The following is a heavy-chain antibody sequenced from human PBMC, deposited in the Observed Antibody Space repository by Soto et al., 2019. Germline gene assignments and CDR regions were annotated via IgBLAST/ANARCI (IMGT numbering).Heavy chain of an antibody. J-gene: IGHJ4*02. Sequence: QVQLQESGPGLVKPSQTLSLTCTVSGGSISSGGYYWSWIRQHPGKGLEWIGYIYYSGSTYYNPSLKSRVTISVDTSKNQFSLKLSSVTAADTAVYYCARTRYDSSGYYYFDYWGQGTLVTVSS. CDR3: ARTRYDSSGYYYFDY. CDR1: GGSISSGGYY. V-gene: IGHV4-31*03. CDR2: IYYSGST. D-gene: IGHD3-22*01.